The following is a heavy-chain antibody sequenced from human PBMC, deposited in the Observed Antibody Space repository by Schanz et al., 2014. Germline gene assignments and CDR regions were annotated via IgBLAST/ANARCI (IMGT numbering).Heavy chain of an antibody. V-gene: IGHV1-18*01. CDR1: GYIFINSG. CDR2: ISVYNHNK. J-gene: IGHJ4*02. D-gene: IGHD3-3*01. CDR3: ARHRRFFGRGSLYYFDS. Sequence: QIQLVQSGPEVKKPGATVKVSCKASGYIFINSGISWVRQAPGQGLEWMGWISVYNHNKEYDQKFQGRVTMTTDTSTTTAYMALTHLRADDTAVYYCARHRRFFGRGSLYYFDSWGQGTLVTVSS.